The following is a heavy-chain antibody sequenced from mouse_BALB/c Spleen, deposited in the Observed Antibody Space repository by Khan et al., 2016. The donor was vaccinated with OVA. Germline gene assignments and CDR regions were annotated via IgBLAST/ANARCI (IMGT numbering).Heavy chain of an antibody. CDR1: GYSITSEYA. CDR2: INYSGNT. V-gene: IGHV3-2*02. Sequence: ESGPGLVKPSQSLSLTCTVTGYSITSEYAWNWIRQFPGNKLEWMGYINYSGNTRFNPSPKSRTSITRDTSKNQFFLQLSSVTTEDTATYYCARKDYYDYDPFPYWGQGTLVTVSA. J-gene: IGHJ3*01. CDR3: ARKDYYDYDPFPY. D-gene: IGHD2-4*01.